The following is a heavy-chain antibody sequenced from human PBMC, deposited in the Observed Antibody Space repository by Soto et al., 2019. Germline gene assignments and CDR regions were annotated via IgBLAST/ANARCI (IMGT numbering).Heavy chain of an antibody. CDR1: GFIFSGYA. CDR3: AKHAWFFDY. CDR2: ISSNGGST. V-gene: IGHV3-23*01. D-gene: IGHD3-10*01. J-gene: IGHJ4*02. Sequence: GGSLRLSCAASGFIFSGYAMSWVRQAPGEGLEWVSTISSNGGSTDYADSVKGRFTISRDNSKNVQYLQMNSLRADDTAVYYCAKHAWFFDYWGQGTLVTVSS.